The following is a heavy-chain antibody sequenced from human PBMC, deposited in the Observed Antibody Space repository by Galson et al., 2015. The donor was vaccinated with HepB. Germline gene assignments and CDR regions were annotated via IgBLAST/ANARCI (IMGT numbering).Heavy chain of an antibody. V-gene: IGHV3-21*04. J-gene: IGHJ6*02. D-gene: IGHD2-2*02. CDR1: GFTFSSYS. CDR2: ISSSSSYI. Sequence: SLRLSCAASGFTFSSYSMNWVRQAPGKGLEWVSSISSSSSYIYYANSVKGRFTISRDNAKNSLYLQMNSLRAEDTAVYYCAKSVISYCSSTSCYINYYGMDVWGQGTTVTVSS. CDR3: AKSVISYCSSTSCYINYYGMDV.